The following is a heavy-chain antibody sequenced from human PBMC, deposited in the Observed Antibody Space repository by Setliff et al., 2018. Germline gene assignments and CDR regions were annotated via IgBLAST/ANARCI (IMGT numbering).Heavy chain of an antibody. V-gene: IGHV3-7*01. CDR1: GFTFSSYS. J-gene: IGHJ4*02. CDR3: ARDGGEY. CDR2: IKQDGSEK. D-gene: IGHD3-16*01. Sequence: GGPLRLSCAASGFTFSSYSMNWVRQAPGKGLEWVANIKQDGSEKYYVDSVKGRFTISRDNDKNSLYLQMNSLRAEDTAVYYCARDGGEYWGQGTLVTVSS.